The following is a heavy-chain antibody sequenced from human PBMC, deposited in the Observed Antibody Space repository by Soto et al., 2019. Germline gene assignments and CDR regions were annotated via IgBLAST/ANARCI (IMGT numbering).Heavy chain of an antibody. V-gene: IGHV3-9*01. Sequence: EVQLVESGGGLVQPGRSPRLSCEASGFVFDDYAMHWVRQPPGKGLEWVSSISWNSGNIGYADSMKGRFTISRDNAKNSLYLQMNSLGTDDTALYYCAKDTDPGEVLDVSYFDHWDRGTLVTVSS. D-gene: IGHD3-10*01. CDR1: GFVFDDYA. CDR3: AKDTDPGEVLDVSYFDH. CDR2: ISWNSGNI. J-gene: IGHJ4*02.